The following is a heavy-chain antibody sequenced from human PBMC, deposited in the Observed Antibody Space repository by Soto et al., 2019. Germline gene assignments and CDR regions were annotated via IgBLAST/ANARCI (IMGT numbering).Heavy chain of an antibody. D-gene: IGHD2-8*01. V-gene: IGHV4-30-4*01. J-gene: IGHJ2*01. CDR2: IYYSGST. Sequence: SETLSLTCTVSGGSISSGDYYWSWIRQPPGKGLEWIGYIYYSGSTYYNPSLKSRLTISVDTSKNQFSLRLSSVTAADTAVYYCAREIMPLTNDWYLVLWGRGTLVTVSS. CDR3: AREIMPLTNDWYLVL. CDR1: GGSISSGDYY.